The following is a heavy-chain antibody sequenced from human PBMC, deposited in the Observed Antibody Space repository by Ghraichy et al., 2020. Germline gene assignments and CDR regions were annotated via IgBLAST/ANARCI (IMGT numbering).Heavy chain of an antibody. D-gene: IGHD7-27*01. Sequence: SQTLSLTCAVYGGSFSGYYWSWIRQPPGKGLEWIGEINHSGSTNYNPSLKSRVTISVDTSKNQFSLKLSSVTAADTAVYYCARGRANWGYYYYYYYMDVWGKGTTVTVSS. V-gene: IGHV4-34*01. J-gene: IGHJ6*03. CDR3: ARGRANWGYYYYYYYMDV. CDR2: INHSGST. CDR1: GGSFSGYY.